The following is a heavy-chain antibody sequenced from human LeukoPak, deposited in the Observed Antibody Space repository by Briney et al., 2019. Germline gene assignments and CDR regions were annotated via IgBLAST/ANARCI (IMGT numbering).Heavy chain of an antibody. CDR1: GGSISTYY. D-gene: IGHD1-1*01. V-gene: IGHV4-59*05. CDR2: IYYSGIT. Sequence: PSETLSLTCTVSGGSISTYYWSWIRQPPGEGLEWIGSIYYSGITYYNPSLKSRVTISVDTSKNHFSLKLTSVTASDTAAYYCARQPLRPATGIFDSWGEGTLVTVSS. J-gene: IGHJ4*02. CDR3: ARQPLRPATGIFDS.